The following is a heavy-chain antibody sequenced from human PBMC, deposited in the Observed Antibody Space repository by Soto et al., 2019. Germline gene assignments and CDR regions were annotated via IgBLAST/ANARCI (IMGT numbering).Heavy chain of an antibody. CDR1: GGTFSSYA. Sequence: QVQLVQSGAEVKKPGSSVKVSYKASGGTFSSYAISWVRQAPGQGLEWMGGIIPIFGTANYAQKFQGRVTITADESTSTAYMELSSLRSEDTAVYYCGTITGTTIDYYYGMDVWGQGTTVTVSS. CDR2: IIPIFGTA. J-gene: IGHJ6*02. D-gene: IGHD1-7*01. CDR3: GTITGTTIDYYYGMDV. V-gene: IGHV1-69*01.